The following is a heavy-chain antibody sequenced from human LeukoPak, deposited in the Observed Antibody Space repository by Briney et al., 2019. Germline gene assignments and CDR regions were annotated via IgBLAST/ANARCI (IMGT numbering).Heavy chain of an antibody. Sequence: SETLSLTCTVSGGSISSISYYWGWIRQPPGKGLEWIGSIYYSGSTYYNPSLKSRVTISVDTSKNQFSLKLSSVTAADTAVYYCATTGDGTFDYWGQGTLVTVSS. CDR2: IYYSGST. CDR3: ATTGDGTFDY. J-gene: IGHJ4*02. V-gene: IGHV4-39*01. CDR1: GGSISSISYY. D-gene: IGHD2-21*02.